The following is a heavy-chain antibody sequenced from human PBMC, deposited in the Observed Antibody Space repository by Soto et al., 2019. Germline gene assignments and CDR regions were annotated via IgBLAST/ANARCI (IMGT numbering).Heavy chain of an antibody. D-gene: IGHD2-15*01. CDR1: GFTFSSYA. J-gene: IGHJ4*02. CDR2: ISGSGGST. V-gene: IGHV3-23*01. Sequence: GGSLRLSCAASGFTFSSYAMSWVRQAPGKGLEWVSAISGSGGSTYYADSVKGRFTISRDNSKNTLYLQMNSLRAEDTAVYYCAKADGDCSGGSCYYFDYWGQGTLVTVSS. CDR3: AKADGDCSGGSCYYFDY.